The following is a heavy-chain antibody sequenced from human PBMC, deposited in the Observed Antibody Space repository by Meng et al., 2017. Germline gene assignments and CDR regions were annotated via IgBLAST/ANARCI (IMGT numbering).Heavy chain of an antibody. CDR3: ARGGRVGYYDSSGYYAVDY. V-gene: IGHV3-21*01. CDR2: ISSSSSYI. J-gene: IGHJ4*01. CDR1: GFTFSSYS. D-gene: IGHD3-22*01. Sequence: GESLKISCAASGFTFSSYSMNWVRQAPGKGLEWVSSISSSSSYIYYADSVKGRFTISRDNAKNSLYLQMNSLRAEDTAVYYCARGGRVGYYDSSGYYAVDYWGHGTQVTVSS.